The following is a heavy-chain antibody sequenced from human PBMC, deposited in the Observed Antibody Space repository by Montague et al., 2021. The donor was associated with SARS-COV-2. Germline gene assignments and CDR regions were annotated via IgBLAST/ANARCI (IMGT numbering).Heavy chain of an antibody. CDR3: ARDRRGMAMAGRAYYYYYVDV. V-gene: IGHV4-61*09. J-gene: IGHJ6*03. Sequence: TLSLTCSVSGASISSANDYWTWIRQPAGKGLEWIGHISTSGSSCYNPSLKSRVTIILDTSKQQFSLELTSVTAADTAVYYCARDRRGMAMAGRAYYYYYVDVWGKGTTVTVSS. D-gene: IGHD5-24*01. CDR2: ISTSGSS. CDR1: GASISSANDY.